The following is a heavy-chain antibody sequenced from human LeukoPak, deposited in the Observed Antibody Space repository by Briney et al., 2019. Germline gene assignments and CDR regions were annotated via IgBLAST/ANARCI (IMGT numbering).Heavy chain of an antibody. D-gene: IGHD3-22*01. CDR3: ARGTPIVVVFDY. J-gene: IGHJ4*02. Sequence: SETLSLTCTVSGGSISSYYWSWIRQPPGKGLEWIGYIYYSGSTNYNPSLKSRVTISVDTSKNQFSLKLSSVTAADTAVYYCARGTPIVVVFDYWGQGTLVTVSS. CDR1: GGSISSYY. V-gene: IGHV4-59*01. CDR2: IYYSGST.